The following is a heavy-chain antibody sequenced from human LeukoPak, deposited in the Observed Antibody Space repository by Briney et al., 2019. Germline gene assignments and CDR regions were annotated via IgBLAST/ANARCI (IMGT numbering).Heavy chain of an antibody. CDR3: ATDRGWRTSGYYLYYFEY. CDR2: IKHDGSKK. CDR1: VFIFTNYF. J-gene: IGHJ4*02. Sequence: GGSLRLSCAASVFIFTNYFMSWVRQAPGKGLEWVASIKHDGSKKYYVDSVRGRFTISRDNTMNSLYLQMSSLRAEDTAVYYCATDRGWRTSGYYLYYFEYWGQGTLVTYSS. D-gene: IGHD3-3*01. V-gene: IGHV3-7*01.